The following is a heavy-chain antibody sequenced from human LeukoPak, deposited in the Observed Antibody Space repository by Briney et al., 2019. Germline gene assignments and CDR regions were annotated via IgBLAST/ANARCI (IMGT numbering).Heavy chain of an antibody. CDR1: GYTFTSYY. D-gene: IGHD4-17*01. J-gene: IGHJ3*02. V-gene: IGHV1-46*01. CDR2: INPSGGST. CDR3: ASALYGDYEGVAFDI. Sequence: ASVKVSCKASGYTFTSYYMHWVRQAPGQGLEWMGIINPSGGSTSYAQKFQGRVTMTRDTSTSTVYMELSSLRSEDTAVYYCASALYGDYEGVAFDIWGQGTMVTVPS.